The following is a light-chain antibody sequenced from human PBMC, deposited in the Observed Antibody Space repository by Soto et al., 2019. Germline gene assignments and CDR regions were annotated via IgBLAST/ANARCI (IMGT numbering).Light chain of an antibody. CDR1: QSVDNN. J-gene: IGKJ5*01. Sequence: IVMSQSPVTLSASPGESATLSCRASQSVDNNVAWYQQKPGQAPRLLIVGSFARATGIPARFSGSGSGSEFTLTISGLQSEDFAVYYCQQYNDRPPITFGQGTRLEI. CDR2: GSF. CDR3: QQYNDRPPIT. V-gene: IGKV3-15*01.